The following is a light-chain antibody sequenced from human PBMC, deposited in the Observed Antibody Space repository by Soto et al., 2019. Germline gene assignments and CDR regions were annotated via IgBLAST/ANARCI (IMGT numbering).Light chain of an antibody. Sequence: QSVLTQPASVSGSPGQSITISCTGTRSDVGGYNYVSWYQHHPGKVPRLLIYEVTNRPAEVSNRFSGSKSGITASLTISGLQSEDEADYYCSSYTGGSTVIFGGGTKVTVL. CDR1: RSDVGGYNY. CDR2: EVT. CDR3: SSYTGGSTVI. J-gene: IGLJ2*01. V-gene: IGLV2-14*01.